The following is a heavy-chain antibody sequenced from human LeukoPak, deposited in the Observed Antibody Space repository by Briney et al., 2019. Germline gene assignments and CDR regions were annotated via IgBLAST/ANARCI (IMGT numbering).Heavy chain of an antibody. J-gene: IGHJ4*02. CDR3: AKVMATVVTTSCDY. D-gene: IGHD4-23*01. CDR2: ISWNSGSI. V-gene: IGHV3-9*01. CDR1: GFTFDDYA. Sequence: GGSLRLSCAASGFTFDDYAMHWVRQAPGKGLEWVSGISWNSGSIGYADSVKGRFTISRDNAKNSLYLQMNSLRAEDTAVYYCAKVMATVVTTSCDYWGQGTLVTVSS.